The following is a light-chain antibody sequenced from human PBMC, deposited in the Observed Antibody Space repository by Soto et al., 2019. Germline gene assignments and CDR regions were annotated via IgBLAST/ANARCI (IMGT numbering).Light chain of an antibody. CDR3: QQYSSVPV. Sequence: DIQMTQSPTSLSASVGDRVTITCRASQGIRNYVAWYQQIPGKAPKLLIYAASTLQSGVPSRFSGSGSGTDFTLTMNDREPEDIATYSCQQYSSVPVFGPGTKVEIK. CDR1: QGIRNY. V-gene: IGKV1-27*01. J-gene: IGKJ3*01. CDR2: AAS.